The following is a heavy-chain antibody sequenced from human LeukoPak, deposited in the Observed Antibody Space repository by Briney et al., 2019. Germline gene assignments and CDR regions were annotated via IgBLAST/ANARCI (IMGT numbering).Heavy chain of an antibody. CDR3: ARDRGGIAAAGFSWGAAPRLDY. J-gene: IGHJ4*02. Sequence: ASVKVSCKASGYTLSTYTMHWLRQAPGQRPEWMGCIYAGNGNVKYSQNFQARVTITRDTSANTAYLELSSLRSEDTAVYYCARDRGGIAAAGFSWGAAPRLDYWGQGTLVTVSS. V-gene: IGHV1-3*01. D-gene: IGHD6-13*01. CDR1: GYTLSTYT. CDR2: IYAGNGNV.